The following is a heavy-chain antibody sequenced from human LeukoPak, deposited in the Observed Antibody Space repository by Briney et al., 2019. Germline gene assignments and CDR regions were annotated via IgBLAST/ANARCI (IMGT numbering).Heavy chain of an antibody. Sequence: KAGGSLRLSCSASGFTFSSYSMNWVRQAPGKGLEWVSSISSSSSYIYYADSVKGRFTISRDNAKNSLYLQMNSLRAEDTAVYYCARGGGRSWFVYFDYWGQGTLVTVSS. CDR2: ISSSSSYI. CDR1: GFTFSSYS. V-gene: IGHV3-21*01. CDR3: ARGGGRSWFVYFDY. J-gene: IGHJ4*02. D-gene: IGHD6-13*01.